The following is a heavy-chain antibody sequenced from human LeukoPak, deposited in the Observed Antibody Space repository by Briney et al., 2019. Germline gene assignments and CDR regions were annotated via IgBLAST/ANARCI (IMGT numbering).Heavy chain of an antibody. CDR1: GYTFTSYD. D-gene: IGHD4-17*01. J-gene: IGHJ5*02. CDR2: MNPNSGNT. Sequence: ASVKVSCKASGYTFTSYDINWVRQATGQGLEWMGWMNPNSGNTGYAQKFQGRVIMTRNTSISTAYMELSSLRSEDTAVYYCARNPTVTTRRPRTSWFDPWGQGTLVTVSS. CDR3: ARNPTVTTRRPRTSWFDP. V-gene: IGHV1-8*01.